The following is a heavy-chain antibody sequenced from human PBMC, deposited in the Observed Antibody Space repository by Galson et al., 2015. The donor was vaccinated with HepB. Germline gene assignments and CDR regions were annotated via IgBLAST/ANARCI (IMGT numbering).Heavy chain of an antibody. CDR2: ISWNSGSI. J-gene: IGHJ3*02. D-gene: IGHD2-2*01. V-gene: IGHV3-9*01. CDR1: GFTFDDYA. Sequence: SLRLSCAASGFTFDDYAMHWVRQAPGKGLEWVSGISWNSGSIGYADSVKGRFTFSRDIAKNSLYLQMNSLRAEDTALYYCTSQDAFDIWGQGTMVTVSS. CDR3: TSQDAFDI.